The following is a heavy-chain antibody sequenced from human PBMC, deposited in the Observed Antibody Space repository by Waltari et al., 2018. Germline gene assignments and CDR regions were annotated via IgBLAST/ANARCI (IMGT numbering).Heavy chain of an antibody. J-gene: IGHJ4*02. CDR1: GFTFAKAW. V-gene: IGHV3-15*01. D-gene: IGHD2-2*01. CDR3: TTEGGRTWPMY. Sequence: EVQLVESGAGLVKPGDSLRLSCVASGFTFAKAWINWVRQAPGKGLEWVGRLKSKAEGGTTDYAAPVKGRFAISRDDSKDTAYLQMNSLKTEDTAMYFCTTEGGRTWPMYWGQGTLVTVSS. CDR2: LKSKAEGGTT.